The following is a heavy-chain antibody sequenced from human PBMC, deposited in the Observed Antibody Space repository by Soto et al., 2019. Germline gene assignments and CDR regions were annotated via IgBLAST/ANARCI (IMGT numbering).Heavy chain of an antibody. Sequence: SETLSLTCTVSGGSISSGDYYWSWVRQHPGKGLEWIGYRSYSGSTYYNPSLKSRVTIVVDTSRNQFSLRLSSVTAADTAVYYCAREGGLAYCGGDCLYNWFDPWGQGTLVTVSS. CDR3: AREGGLAYCGGDCLYNWFDP. D-gene: IGHD2-21*02. CDR1: GGSISSGDYY. V-gene: IGHV4-31*03. J-gene: IGHJ5*02. CDR2: RSYSGST.